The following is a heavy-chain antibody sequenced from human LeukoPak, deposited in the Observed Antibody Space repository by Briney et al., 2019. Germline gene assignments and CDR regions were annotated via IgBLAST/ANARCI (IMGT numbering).Heavy chain of an antibody. CDR1: GYTFTGYY. J-gene: IGHJ4*02. CDR3: ARAGVSRWGYSGYDPFDY. D-gene: IGHD5-12*01. V-gene: IGHV1-2*04. CDR2: INPNSGGT. Sequence: GASVKVSCKASGYTFTGYYMHWVRQAPGQGLEWMGWINPNSGGTNYAQKFQGWVTMTRDTSISTAYMELSRLRSDDTAVYYCARAGVSRWGYSGYDPFDYWGQGTLVTVSS.